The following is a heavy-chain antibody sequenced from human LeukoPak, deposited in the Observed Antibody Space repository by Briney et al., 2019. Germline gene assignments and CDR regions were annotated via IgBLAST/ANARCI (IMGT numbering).Heavy chain of an antibody. Sequence: SETLSLTCTVSGGSISGYYWSWIRQPPRKGLEWIGYIYHSGSTNYNPSLKSRVTISVDTSKNQFSLKLSSVTAADTAVYYCARVFYGSGWYYFDYWGQGTLVTVSS. V-gene: IGHV4-59*01. D-gene: IGHD6-19*01. CDR3: ARVFYGSGWYYFDY. CDR2: IYHSGST. CDR1: GGSISGYY. J-gene: IGHJ4*02.